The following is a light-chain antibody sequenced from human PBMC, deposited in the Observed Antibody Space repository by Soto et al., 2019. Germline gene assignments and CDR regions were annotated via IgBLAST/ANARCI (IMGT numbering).Light chain of an antibody. CDR1: PTIINSY. J-gene: IGKJ1*01. CDR2: GAS. Sequence: EIVLTQSPVTLSLSPGHRATLSCRASPTIINSYIAWYQQQPGQAPRLLIYGASTRATGIPNRVSGRGSGTDFTLTIGRLEPEDFALYFCQHYGGSVGTFGQGTNVEI. CDR3: QHYGGSVGT. V-gene: IGKV3-20*01.